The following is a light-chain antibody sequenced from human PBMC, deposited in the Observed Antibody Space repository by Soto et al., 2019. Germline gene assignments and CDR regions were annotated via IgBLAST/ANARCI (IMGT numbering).Light chain of an antibody. Sequence: EIVLTQSPATLSLSPGERATLSCRASQSVSSNLAWYQQKPSQAPRLLIYGASTRATGIPARFSGSGSGTEFTLTISSLQSEDFAVYYCQQYNNWPAWTFGQGTKVDIK. CDR1: QSVSSN. J-gene: IGKJ1*01. CDR3: QQYNNWPAWT. V-gene: IGKV3-15*01. CDR2: GAS.